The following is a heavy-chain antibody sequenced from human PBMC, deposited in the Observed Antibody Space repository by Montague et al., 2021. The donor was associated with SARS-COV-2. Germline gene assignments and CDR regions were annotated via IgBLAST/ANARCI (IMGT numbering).Heavy chain of an antibody. D-gene: IGHD3-22*01. CDR3: ARGRQWLVLGQVDY. J-gene: IGHJ4*02. V-gene: IGHV3-30*04. CDR2: ISFDGSSQ. Sequence: SLRLSCAAYGFTFSSHPMHWVRQAPGNGLEWVAVISFDGSSQYDXDSXKGRLTISRDNSKNTLFLQMNSLRVEDTAVYYCARGRQWLVLGQVDYWGQGTLVSVSS. CDR1: GFTFSSHP.